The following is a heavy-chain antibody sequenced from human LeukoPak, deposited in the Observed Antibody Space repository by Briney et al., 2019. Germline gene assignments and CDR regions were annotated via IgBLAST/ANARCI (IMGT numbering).Heavy chain of an antibody. J-gene: IGHJ4*02. Sequence: GGSMRLSCAASGFTFSTYAMHWVRQAPCRGLEWVAVISYDGRDKKYADSVKGRFSISRDNPKNTLYLQMDSLRSEDTAMYYCAKDSGNFANYYFDHWGQGTLVTVSS. CDR1: GFTFSTYA. CDR3: AKDSGNFANYYFDH. D-gene: IGHD1-26*01. V-gene: IGHV3-30*04. CDR2: ISYDGRDK.